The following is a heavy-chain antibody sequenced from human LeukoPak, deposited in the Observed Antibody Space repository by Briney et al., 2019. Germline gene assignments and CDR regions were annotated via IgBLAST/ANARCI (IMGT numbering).Heavy chain of an antibody. CDR3: ARSYSPFDY. CDR1: GFTFDDYA. CDR2: IKWNGGST. V-gene: IGHV3-20*04. D-gene: IGHD6-13*01. Sequence: GGSLRLSCAASGFTFDDYAMSWVRQAPGKGLEWVSGIKWNGGSTGYVDSVKGRFTISRDNAKNSLYLQMNSLRAEDTALYYCARSYSPFDYWGQGTLVTVSS. J-gene: IGHJ4*02.